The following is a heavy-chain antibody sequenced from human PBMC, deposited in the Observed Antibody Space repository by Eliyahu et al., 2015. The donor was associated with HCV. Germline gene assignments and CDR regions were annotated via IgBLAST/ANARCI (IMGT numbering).Heavy chain of an antibody. J-gene: IGHJ4*02. V-gene: IGHV3-13*01. CDR2: IGTAGDT. Sequence: EVQLVESGGGLVQPGGSXXPSCXXSGXPFSTXDMHWVRQXTGKGLEWVSAIGTAGDTYYPGSVKGRFTTSRENAKNFLYLQMNSLRAGDTALYYCARSRAGSSGWEYDYWGQGILVTVSS. CDR1: GXPFSTXD. D-gene: IGHD6-19*01. CDR3: ARSRAGSSGWEYDY.